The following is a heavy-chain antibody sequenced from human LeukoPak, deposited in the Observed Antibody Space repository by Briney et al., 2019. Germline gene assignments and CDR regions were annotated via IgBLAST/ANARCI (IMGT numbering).Heavy chain of an antibody. CDR2: INTNTGNP. CDR3: ARDWGGWNQAH. J-gene: IGHJ4*02. Sequence: GASVKVSCKASGYTFTGYYMHWVRQAPGQGLEWMGWINTNTGNPTYAQGFTGRFVFSLDTSVSTAYLQISSLKAEDTAVYYCARDWGGWNQAHWGQGTLVTVSS. D-gene: IGHD1-1*01. V-gene: IGHV7-4-1*02. CDR1: GYTFTGYY.